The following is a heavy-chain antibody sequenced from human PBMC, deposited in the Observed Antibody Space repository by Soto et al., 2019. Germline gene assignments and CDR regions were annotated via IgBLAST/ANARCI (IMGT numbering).Heavy chain of an antibody. CDR2: ITGSSNSI. Sequence: GGSLRLSCAASGFSFNSYYMNWVRLAPGKGLEWVSSITGSSNSIYYADSVKGRFTISRDSAANSVYLQMDSLRAEDTAVYYCARAYSRRNEYFFDFWGQGTLVTVSS. V-gene: IGHV3-21*01. CDR1: GFSFNSYY. J-gene: IGHJ4*02. CDR3: ARAYSRRNEYFFDF. D-gene: IGHD6-13*01.